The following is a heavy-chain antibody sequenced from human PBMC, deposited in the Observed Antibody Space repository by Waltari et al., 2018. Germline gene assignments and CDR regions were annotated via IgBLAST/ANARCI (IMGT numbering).Heavy chain of an antibody. Sequence: WCRKVTGKGLGGVSGISWNSDSIVYADSVKGRFTISKDNAKNSLYLQMNSLTAEDTALYYCTKGLSAYFSSWFDYWGQGTLVSVSS. D-gene: IGHD6-13*01. CDR2: ISWNSDSI. V-gene: IGHV3-9*01. J-gene: IGHJ4*02. CDR3: TKGLSAYFSSWFDY.